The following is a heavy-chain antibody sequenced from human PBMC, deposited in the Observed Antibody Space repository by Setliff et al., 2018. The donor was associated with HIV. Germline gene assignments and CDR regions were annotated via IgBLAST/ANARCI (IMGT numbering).Heavy chain of an antibody. CDR1: GFTFSSYE. V-gene: IGHV3-48*03. D-gene: IGHD5-18*01. J-gene: IGHJ6*02. CDR3: ARKLQPGYGMDV. Sequence: GGSLRLSCAASGFTFSSYEMNWVRQAPGKGLEWVSYISSSGSTIYYADSVKGRFTISRDNAKNSLYLQMNSLRAEDTAVYYCARKLQPGYGMDVWGQGTTVTVSS. CDR2: ISSSGSTI.